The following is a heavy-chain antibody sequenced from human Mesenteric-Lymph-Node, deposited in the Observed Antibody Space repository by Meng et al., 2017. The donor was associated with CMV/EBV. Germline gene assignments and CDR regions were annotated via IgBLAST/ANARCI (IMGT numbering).Heavy chain of an antibody. V-gene: IGHV3-21*01. Sequence: GESLKISCAASGFTFSSYSMNWVRQAPGKGLEWVSSISSSSSYIYYADSVKGRFTISRDNAKNSLYLQMNSLRAEDTAVYYCARDTGGKPPYYYYGMDVWGQGTTVTVSS. CDR1: GFTFSSYS. CDR2: ISSSSSYI. D-gene: IGHD4-23*01. J-gene: IGHJ6*02. CDR3: ARDTGGKPPYYYYGMDV.